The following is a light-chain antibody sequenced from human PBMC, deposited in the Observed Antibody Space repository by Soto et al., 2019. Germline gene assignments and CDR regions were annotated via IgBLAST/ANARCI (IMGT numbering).Light chain of an antibody. V-gene: IGKV3D-15*01. Sequence: EIVMTQSPATLSVSPGERVTLSCRASQSVSSNLAWYQQKPGQAPRLLIYGAFNRAAGIPARFSGSGSGTDFTLTISSLEPEDSAVYYCQQRNIWPPVTFGQGTRLEIK. CDR1: QSVSSN. CDR2: GAF. CDR3: QQRNIWPPVT. J-gene: IGKJ5*01.